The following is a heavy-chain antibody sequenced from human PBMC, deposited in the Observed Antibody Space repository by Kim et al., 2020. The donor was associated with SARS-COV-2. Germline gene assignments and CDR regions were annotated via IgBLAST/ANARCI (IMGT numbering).Heavy chain of an antibody. D-gene: IGHD4-4*01. CDR1: GFTFSSYW. J-gene: IGHJ4*02. V-gene: IGHV3-7*01. Sequence: GGSLRLSCAASGFTFSSYWMSWVRQAPGKGLEWVANIKQDGSEKYYVDSVKGRFTISRDNAKNSLYLQMNSLRAEDTAVYYCARDGKMTTVLLHFQGAYDYWGQGTLVTVSS. CDR3: ARDGKMTTVLLHFQGAYDY. CDR2: IKQDGSEK.